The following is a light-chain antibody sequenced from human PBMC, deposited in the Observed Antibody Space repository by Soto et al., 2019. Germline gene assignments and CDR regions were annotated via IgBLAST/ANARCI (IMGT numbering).Light chain of an antibody. CDR2: FNSDGSH. CDR1: SGHSSYA. J-gene: IGLJ3*02. Sequence: QLVLTQSPSASASLGASVNLTCTLSSGHSSYAIAWHQQQPEKGPLYLMKFNSDGSHSKGDGIPDRFSGSSSGAERYLTISSVQSEDEADYYCQTWGTGIVVFGGGTKLTVL. V-gene: IGLV4-69*01. CDR3: QTWGTGIVV.